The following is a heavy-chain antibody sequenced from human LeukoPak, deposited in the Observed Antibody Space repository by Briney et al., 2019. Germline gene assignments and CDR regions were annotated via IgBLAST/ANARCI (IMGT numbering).Heavy chain of an antibody. V-gene: IGHV3-21*01. CDR1: GFTFSSYS. CDR3: ARVRAQMLVPGLDY. Sequence: GGSLRLSCAASGFTFSSYSMNWVRQAPGKGLEWVSSISSSSSYIYYADSVKGRFTISRDNAKNSLYLQMNSLRAEDTAVYYCARVRAQMLVPGLDYWGQGTLVAVSS. J-gene: IGHJ4*02. D-gene: IGHD2-2*01. CDR2: ISSSSSYI.